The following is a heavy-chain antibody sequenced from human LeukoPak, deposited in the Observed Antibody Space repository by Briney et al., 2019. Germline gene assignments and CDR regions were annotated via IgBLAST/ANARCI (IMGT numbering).Heavy chain of an antibody. D-gene: IGHD4-17*01. CDR3: ARGDYGGLDFDY. CDR1: GFRFANSW. CDR2: IYPGDSHT. V-gene: IGHV5-51*01. J-gene: IGHJ4*02. Sequence: GESLKISCKGSGFRFANSWIGWVRQMPGKGLEWMGIIYPGDSHTRYSPSFQGQVTISADKSISIAYLQWSSLKASDTAMYYCARGDYGGLDFDYWGQGTLVTVSS.